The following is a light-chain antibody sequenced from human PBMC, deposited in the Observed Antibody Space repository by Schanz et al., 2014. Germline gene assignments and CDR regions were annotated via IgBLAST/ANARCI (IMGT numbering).Light chain of an antibody. CDR2: EVS. CDR1: SSDVGGYNY. CDR3: SSYAGSNNWV. Sequence: QSALTQPASVSGSPGQSITISCTGTSSDVGGYNYVSWYQQHPGKAPKLMISEVSKRPSGVPDRFSGSKSGNTASLTVSGLQAEDEADYYCSSYAGSNNWVFGGGTKLTVL. J-gene: IGLJ3*02. V-gene: IGLV2-8*01.